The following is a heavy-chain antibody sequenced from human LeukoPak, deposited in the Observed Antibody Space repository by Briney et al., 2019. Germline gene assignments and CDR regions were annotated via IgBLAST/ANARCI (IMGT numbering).Heavy chain of an antibody. J-gene: IGHJ3*02. CDR2: IKQDGSEK. Sequence: GGSLRLSYAASGFTFSSYWMSWVRPAPGKGLEWVANIKQDGSEKYYVDSVKGRFTISRDNAKNSLYLQMNSLRAEDTAVYYCARDRNPYYYDSSTDAFDIWGQGTMVTVSS. D-gene: IGHD3-22*01. V-gene: IGHV3-7*01. CDR1: GFTFSSYW. CDR3: ARDRNPYYYDSSTDAFDI.